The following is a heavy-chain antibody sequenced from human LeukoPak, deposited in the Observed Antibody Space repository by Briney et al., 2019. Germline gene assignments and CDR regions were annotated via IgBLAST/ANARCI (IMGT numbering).Heavy chain of an antibody. D-gene: IGHD3-9*01. J-gene: IGHJ4*02. V-gene: IGHV3-23*01. CDR2: INRSGDGR. Sequence: AGGSLRLSCAASGFTFNNHAMTWVRQAPGKGLGWVSVINRSGDGRYYADSVKGRFTISRDNSKNTLHLQMNSLRAEDTALYYCAKDILTYYYGSSGYYFASWGEGTLATVS. CDR1: GFTFNNHA. CDR3: AKDILTYYYGSSGYYFAS.